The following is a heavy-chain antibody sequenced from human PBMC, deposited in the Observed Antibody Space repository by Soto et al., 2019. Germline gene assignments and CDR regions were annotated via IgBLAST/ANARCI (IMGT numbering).Heavy chain of an antibody. V-gene: IGHV1-18*01. CDR2: ISAYNGNT. Sequence: QVQLVQSGAEVKKPGASVKVSCKASGYTFPRYGISWVRQAPGQGLEWMGWISAYNGNTDYAQKFQVRVTMNTDTTTRAAYMELRSLRFDDTAVSYCARRGYCRGGGCSRPTDDAFDIWGQGTMVTVSS. J-gene: IGHJ3*02. D-gene: IGHD2-15*01. CDR1: GYTFPRYG. CDR3: ARRGYCRGGGCSRPTDDAFDI.